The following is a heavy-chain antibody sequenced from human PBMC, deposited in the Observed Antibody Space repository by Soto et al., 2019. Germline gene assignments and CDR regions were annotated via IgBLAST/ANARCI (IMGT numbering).Heavy chain of an antibody. CDR1: GGTFSTYT. CDR3: ARERSGISSDS. D-gene: IGHD3-3*01. Sequence: QVRLVQSGAEVKKPGSSVKVSCMASGGTFSTYTITWVRQAPGQGLEWMGRIIPITGIANYAQKFQGRVTITADKSTSTAYMELSSLTSEDTAIYFCARERSGISSDSWGQGTLVTVSS. CDR2: IIPITGIA. V-gene: IGHV1-69*08. J-gene: IGHJ5*01.